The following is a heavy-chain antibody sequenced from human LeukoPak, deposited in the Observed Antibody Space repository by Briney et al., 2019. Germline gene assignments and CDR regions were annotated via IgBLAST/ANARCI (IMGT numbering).Heavy chain of an antibody. CDR1: GGSISSYY. CDR3: ARAGLQANWFAP. J-gene: IGHJ5*02. Sequence: PSETLSLTCTVSGGSISSYYWSWIRQPPGKGLEWIGYIYYSGSTNYNPSLKSRVTISVDKSKNQFSLKLTSVTAADTALYYCARAGLQANWFAPWGQGTLVTVSS. V-gene: IGHV4-59*01. CDR2: IYYSGST.